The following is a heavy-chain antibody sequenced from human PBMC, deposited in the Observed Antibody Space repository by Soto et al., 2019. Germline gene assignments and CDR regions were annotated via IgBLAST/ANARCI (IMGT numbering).Heavy chain of an antibody. CDR1: GFTFSSYA. D-gene: IGHD1-7*01. CDR2: ISYDGSNK. J-gene: IGHJ6*02. CDR3: ARAQGGNTLYHSGRAV. V-gene: IGHV3-30-3*01. Sequence: QVQLVESGGGVVQPGRSLRLSCAASGFTFSSYAMHWVRQAPGKGLEWVAIISYDGSNKYYADSVKGRFTISRDNSKNTLNRKWNSLRAGDTAVISCARAQGGNTLYHSGRAVWGQGPTVTVPS.